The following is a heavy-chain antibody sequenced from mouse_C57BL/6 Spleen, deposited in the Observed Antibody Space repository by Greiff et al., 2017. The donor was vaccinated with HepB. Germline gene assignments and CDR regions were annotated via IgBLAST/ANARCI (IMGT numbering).Heavy chain of an antibody. CDR2: INPNNGGT. CDR1: GYTFTDYY. CDR3: ARDSSGHGDY. V-gene: IGHV1-26*01. D-gene: IGHD3-2*02. J-gene: IGHJ2*01. Sequence: VQLQQSGPELVKPGASVKISCKASGYTFTDYYMNWVKQSHGKSLEWIGDINPNNGGTSYNQKFKGKATLTVDKSSSTAYMELRSLTSEDSAVYYCARDSSGHGDYWGQGTTLTVSS.